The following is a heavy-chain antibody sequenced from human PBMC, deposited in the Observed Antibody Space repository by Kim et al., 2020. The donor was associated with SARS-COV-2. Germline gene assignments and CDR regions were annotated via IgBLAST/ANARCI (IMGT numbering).Heavy chain of an antibody. D-gene: IGHD3-3*01. J-gene: IGHJ6*02. Sequence: GGSLRLSCAASGFTFSSYAMSWVRQAPGKGLEWVSAISGSGGSTYYADSVKGRFTISRDNSKNTLYLQMNSLRAEDTAVYYCAKDRTWYYDFWNGYDRPRDGMDVWGQGTTVTVSS. CDR1: GFTFSSYA. CDR3: AKDRTWYYDFWNGYDRPRDGMDV. V-gene: IGHV3-23*01. CDR2: ISGSGGST.